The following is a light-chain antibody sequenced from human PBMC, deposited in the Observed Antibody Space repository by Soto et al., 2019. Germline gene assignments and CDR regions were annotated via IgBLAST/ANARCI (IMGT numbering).Light chain of an antibody. CDR1: QNINTY. J-gene: IGKJ2*01. CDR3: QQSYKTPHT. V-gene: IGKV1-39*01. CDR2: AAS. Sequence: DIQMTQSPYSLSAAVGDRVTIACRASQNINTYLNWYQQKPGKAPKLLIYAASNLLSGVPSRFSGSGSGTNFTLTISSLQPEDFATYYCQQSYKTPHTFGQGTKLETK.